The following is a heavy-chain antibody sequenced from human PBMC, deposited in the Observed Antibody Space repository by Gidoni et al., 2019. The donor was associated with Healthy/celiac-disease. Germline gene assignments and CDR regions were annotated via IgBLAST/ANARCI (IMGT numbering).Heavy chain of an antibody. Sequence: QLQLQESGPGLVKPSEPLSLTCTVSGGSISSSRYYWGWIRQPPGKGLEWIGSIYYSGSTYYNPSLKSRVTISGDTSKNQFSLKLSSVTAADTAVYYCARHIVVVTAIFFDYWGQGTLVTVSS. CDR3: ARHIVVVTAIFFDY. CDR1: GGSISSSRYY. CDR2: IYYSGST. V-gene: IGHV4-39*07. D-gene: IGHD2-21*02. J-gene: IGHJ4*02.